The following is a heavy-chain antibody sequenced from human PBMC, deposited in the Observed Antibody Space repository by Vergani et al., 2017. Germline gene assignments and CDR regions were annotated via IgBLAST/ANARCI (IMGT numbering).Heavy chain of an antibody. CDR1: GFTFSSYW. CDR2: IKQDGSEK. CDR3: ARERLVEFPPAFDI. V-gene: IGHV3-7*03. J-gene: IGHJ3*02. D-gene: IGHD3-16*01. Sequence: EVQLVESGGGLVQPGGSLRLSCAASGFTFSSYWMSWVRQAPGKGLEWVANIKQDGSEKYYVDSVKGRFTNSRDNAKNSLYLQMNSLGAEDTAVYYCARERLVEFPPAFDIGGKGTMGTVSA.